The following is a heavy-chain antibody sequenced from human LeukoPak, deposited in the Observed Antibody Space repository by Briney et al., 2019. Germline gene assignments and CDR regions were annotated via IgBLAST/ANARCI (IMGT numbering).Heavy chain of an antibody. CDR1: GFTFRSFW. V-gene: IGHV3-7*04. CDR2: IKQDGREK. Sequence: PGGSLGLSCAASGFTFRSFWMSWVRQAPGKGLEWVANIKQDGREKYYVDSAKGRFTISRDNAKNSLYLQMNSLRAEDTAAYYCARHSSSWEFDQWGQGTLVIVSS. D-gene: IGHD6-13*01. J-gene: IGHJ4*02. CDR3: ARHSSSWEFDQ.